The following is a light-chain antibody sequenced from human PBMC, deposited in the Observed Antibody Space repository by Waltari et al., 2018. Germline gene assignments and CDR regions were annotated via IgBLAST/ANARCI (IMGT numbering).Light chain of an antibody. J-gene: IGLJ2*01. CDR3: ASYSSTTTLV. CDR1: SRDVGGYNY. Sequence: QSALTQPASVSGSPGQSITISCVGSSRDVGGYNYVPWYQQHPAKAPKLLLYDVNNRPSGVSHRFYGSKSGNAASLTISGLRAEDEADYYCASYSSTTTLVFGGGTKLTV. CDR2: DVN. V-gene: IGLV2-14*03.